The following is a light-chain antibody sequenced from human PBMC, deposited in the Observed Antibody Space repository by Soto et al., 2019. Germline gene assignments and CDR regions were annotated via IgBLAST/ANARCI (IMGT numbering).Light chain of an antibody. J-gene: IGKJ3*01. Sequence: DIQMTQSPSTLSASVGDRVTITCRASQSISSWLAWYQQKPGTAHKLLIYAAYSLQSGVQSRFSGSGSGTDFTLTIRSLQPEDFATYYCKQANSFPFTFGPGTKVDI. CDR3: KQANSFPFT. CDR1: QSISSW. CDR2: AAY. V-gene: IGKV1-12*01.